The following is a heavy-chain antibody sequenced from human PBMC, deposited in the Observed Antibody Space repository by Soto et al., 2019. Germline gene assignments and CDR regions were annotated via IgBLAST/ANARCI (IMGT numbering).Heavy chain of an antibody. J-gene: IGHJ6*02. D-gene: IGHD4-17*01. V-gene: IGHV3-23*01. CDR3: ARVWERTVTTRNYFYGMDV. CDR2: ISGSGGST. CDR1: GFTFSSYA. Sequence: EVQLLESGGGLVQPGWSLRLSCAASGFTFSSYAMSWVRQVPGKGLEWVSTISGSGGSTYLADSVKGRFTISRDNSKNTLYLEMNSLRAEDTAVYSCARVWERTVTTRNYFYGMDVWGQGTTVTVSS.